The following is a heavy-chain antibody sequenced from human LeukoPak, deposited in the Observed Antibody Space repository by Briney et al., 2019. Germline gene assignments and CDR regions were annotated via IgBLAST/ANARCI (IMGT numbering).Heavy chain of an antibody. CDR1: GGSFSGYY. CDR2: INHSGST. Sequence: SETLSLTCAVYGGSFSGYYWSWIRQPPGKGLEWIGEINHSGSTNYNPSLRSRVTISVDTSKNQFSLKLSSVTAADTAVYYCASNYYDSSGYYINGYWGQGTLVTVSS. CDR3: ASNYYDSSGYYINGY. J-gene: IGHJ4*02. D-gene: IGHD3-22*01. V-gene: IGHV4-34*01.